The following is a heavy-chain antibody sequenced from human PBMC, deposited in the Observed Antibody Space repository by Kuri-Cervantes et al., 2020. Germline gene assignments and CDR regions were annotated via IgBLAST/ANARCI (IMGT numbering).Heavy chain of an antibody. D-gene: IGHD1-26*01. CDR2: ISGSGGST. CDR3: AKDIRRPSTGIVGATTGYY. V-gene: IGHV3-23*01. J-gene: IGHJ4*02. CDR1: GFTVRSNY. Sequence: GESLKISCAASGFTVRSNYMSWVRQAPGKGLEWVSAISGSGGSTYYADSVKGRFTVSRDNSKNTLYLQMNSPRAEDTAVYYCAKDIRRPSTGIVGATTGYYWGQGTLVTVSS.